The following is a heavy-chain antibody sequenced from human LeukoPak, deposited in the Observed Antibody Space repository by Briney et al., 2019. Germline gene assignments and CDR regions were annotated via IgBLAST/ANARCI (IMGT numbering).Heavy chain of an antibody. V-gene: IGHV1-2*02. D-gene: IGHD5-24*01. CDR1: GDTFTDHY. Sequence: GASVKVSCKASGDTFTDHYLHWVRQAPGQGLEWMGWISPSSGVANYAQNFQGRVTMTRDTSISTAYMELRGLRSDDTAVYYCARVGTLTVRTDCYNSIFMACDYWGQGTLVTVSS. J-gene: IGHJ4*02. CDR3: ARVGTLTVRTDCYNSIFMACDY. CDR2: ISPSSGVA.